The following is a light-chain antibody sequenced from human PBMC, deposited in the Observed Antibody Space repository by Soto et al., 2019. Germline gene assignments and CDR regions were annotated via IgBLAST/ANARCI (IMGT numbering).Light chain of an antibody. CDR3: AAWDDSLSGSYV. V-gene: IGLV1-47*01. CDR1: SSNIGSNY. J-gene: IGLJ1*01. Sequence: QSVLTQPPAASGTPGQRVTISCSGSSSNIGSNYVYWYQQLPGTAPKLLIYRNHKRPSGVPDRFSGSKSGTSASLAISGLRSEDEADYYCAAWDDSLSGSYVFGAGTKLTVL. CDR2: RNH.